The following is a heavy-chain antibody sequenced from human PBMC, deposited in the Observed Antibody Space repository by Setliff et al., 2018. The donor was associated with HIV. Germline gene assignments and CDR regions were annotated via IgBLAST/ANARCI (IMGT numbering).Heavy chain of an antibody. CDR2: IYYSGAT. CDR1: GGSMSSSSYY. Sequence: PSETLSLTCTVSGGSMSSSSYYWGWSRQTPDKGLEWIGIIYYSGATYYNPSLTSRVTISVDTSRNQFSLKLRSVTAAATAAYYCARLGYVSGGFYKTPGPYYFDYWGQGALVTVSS. CDR3: ARLGYVSGGFYKTPGPYYFDY. D-gene: IGHD3-10*01. V-gene: IGHV4-39*01. J-gene: IGHJ4*02.